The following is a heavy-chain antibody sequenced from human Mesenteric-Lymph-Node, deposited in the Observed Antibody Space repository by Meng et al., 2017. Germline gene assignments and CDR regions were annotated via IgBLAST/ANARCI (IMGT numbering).Heavy chain of an antibody. V-gene: IGHV4-39*07. CDR3: AMGRGGIAAAGIHDYYYYGMDV. CDR1: GGSISSSSYY. D-gene: IGHD6-13*01. CDR2: IYHSGST. Sequence: SETLSLTCTVSGGSISSSSYYWGWIRQPPGKGLEWIGRIYHSGSTYYNPSLKSRVTISVDTSKNQFSLKLSSVTAADTAVYYCAMGRGGIAAAGIHDYYYYGMDVWGQGTTVTVSS. J-gene: IGHJ6*02.